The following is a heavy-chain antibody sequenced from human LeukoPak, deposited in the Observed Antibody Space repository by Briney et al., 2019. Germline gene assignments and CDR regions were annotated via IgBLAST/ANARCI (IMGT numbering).Heavy chain of an antibody. CDR2: IAISGTYI. Sequence: GGSLRLSCAASGFILSDYNMNWVRQAPGKGLEWVSFIAISGTYITYADSVKGRFTISGDNAKNSLYLRMNSLRVEDTAVYYCTRDLSATARAYDYWGQGTLVTVSS. V-gene: IGHV3-21*01. J-gene: IGHJ4*02. CDR3: TRDLSATARAYDY. D-gene: IGHD1-26*01. CDR1: GFILSDYN.